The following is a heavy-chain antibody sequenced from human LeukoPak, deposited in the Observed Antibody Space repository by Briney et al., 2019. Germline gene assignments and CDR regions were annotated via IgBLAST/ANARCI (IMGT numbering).Heavy chain of an antibody. D-gene: IGHD1-26*01. Sequence: GRSLRLSCAASGFTFSSYGMHWVRQAPGKGLEWVAVIWYDGSNKYYADSVKGRFTISRDSSKNTLYLQMNSLRAEDTAVYYCARDTWGFAFDIWGQGTMVTVSS. CDR1: GFTFSSYG. V-gene: IGHV3-33*01. CDR3: ARDTWGFAFDI. J-gene: IGHJ3*02. CDR2: IWYDGSNK.